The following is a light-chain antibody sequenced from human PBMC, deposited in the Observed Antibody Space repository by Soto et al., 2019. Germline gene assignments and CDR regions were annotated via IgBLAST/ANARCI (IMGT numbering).Light chain of an antibody. V-gene: IGKV1-5*03. CDR1: QSISPW. Sequence: DIQMTQSPSTLSASVGDRVTITCRASQSISPWLAWYQQKPGKAPKILIYKASSLESGVPSRFSGSGSGTEFNLTISSLQPDDFATYYCQQYKSYFRTFGQGTKLEIK. CDR2: KAS. CDR3: QQYKSYFRT. J-gene: IGKJ2*01.